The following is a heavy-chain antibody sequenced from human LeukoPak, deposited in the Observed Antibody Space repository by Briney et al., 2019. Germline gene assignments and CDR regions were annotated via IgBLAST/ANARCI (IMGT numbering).Heavy chain of an antibody. Sequence: SETLSLTCTVSGGSISSYYWSWIRQPPGKGLEWIGYIYYSGSTNYNPSLKSRVTISVDTSKNRFSLKLSSVTAADTAVYYCARSRPLIAVAATDAFDIWGQGTMVTVSS. CDR1: GGSISSYY. D-gene: IGHD6-19*01. J-gene: IGHJ3*02. V-gene: IGHV4-59*01. CDR2: IYYSGST. CDR3: ARSRPLIAVAATDAFDI.